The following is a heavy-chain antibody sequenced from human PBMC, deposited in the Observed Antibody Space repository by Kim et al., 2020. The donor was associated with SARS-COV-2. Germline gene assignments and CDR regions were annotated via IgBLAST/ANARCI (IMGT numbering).Heavy chain of an antibody. CDR1: GFTFSSYS. CDR3: ARDWRLRLGELSLYLLYY. V-gene: IGHV3-48*02. CDR2: ISSSSTI. D-gene: IGHD3-16*02. J-gene: IGHJ4*01. Sequence: GGSLRLSCAASGFTFSSYSMNWVRQAPGKGLEWVSYISSSSTIYYADSVKGRFTISRDNAKNSLHLQMNSLRDEDTAVYYCARDWRLRLGELSLYLLYY.